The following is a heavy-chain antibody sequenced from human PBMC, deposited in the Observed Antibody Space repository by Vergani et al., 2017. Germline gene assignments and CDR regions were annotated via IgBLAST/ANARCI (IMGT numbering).Heavy chain of an antibody. D-gene: IGHD3-16*01. V-gene: IGHV1-69*02. CDR2: IIPIRGIA. CDR1: GGTFSSYT. CDR3: ASWGPDAFDI. J-gene: IGHJ3*02. Sequence: QVQLVQSGAEVKKPGSSVKVSCKASGGTFSSYTISWVRQAPGQGLEWMGRIIPIRGIANYAQKFQGRVTITADKSTSTAYMELSSLRSEDTAVYSCASWGPDAFDIWGQGTMVTVSS.